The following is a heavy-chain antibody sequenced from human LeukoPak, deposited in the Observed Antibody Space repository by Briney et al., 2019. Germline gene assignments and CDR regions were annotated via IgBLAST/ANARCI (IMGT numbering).Heavy chain of an antibody. CDR1: GFRFSDYW. CDR2: IKEDGAEK. V-gene: IGHV3-7*01. J-gene: IGHJ4*02. CDR3: ASGMTEFDY. Sequence: GGSLRLSCADSGFRFSDYWMSWVRQAPGKGLEWVANIKEDGAEKYYVESVKGRFTIFRDKAKHSLHLQMNSLRVEDTAVYYCASGMTEFDYWGQGTLVTVSS.